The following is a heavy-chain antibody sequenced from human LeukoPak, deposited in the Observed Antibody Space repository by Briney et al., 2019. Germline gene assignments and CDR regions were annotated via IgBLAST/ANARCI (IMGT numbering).Heavy chain of an antibody. J-gene: IGHJ4*02. CDR3: ARVEWDIVATIIDY. CDR2: ISAYNGNT. CDR1: GYTFTSYG. V-gene: IGHV1-18*01. D-gene: IGHD5-12*01. Sequence: ASVKVSCKASGYTFTSYGISWVRQAPGQGLEWMGWISAYNGNTNYAQKLQGRVTMTTDTSTSTAYMELRSLRSDDTAVYYCARVEWDIVATIIDYWGQGTLVTVSS.